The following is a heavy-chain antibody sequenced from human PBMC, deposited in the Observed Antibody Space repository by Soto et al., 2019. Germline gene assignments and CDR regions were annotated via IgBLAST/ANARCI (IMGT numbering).Heavy chain of an antibody. D-gene: IGHD5-18*01. CDR1: GFTFSSYA. J-gene: IGHJ4*02. CDR2: ISYDGSNK. CDR3: AFCGYSYGYYYFDY. V-gene: IGHV3-30-3*01. Sequence: GGSLRLSCAASGFTFSSYAMHWVRQAPGKGLEWVAVISYDGSNKYYADSVKGRFTISRDNSKNTLYLQMNSLRAEDTAVYYCAFCGYSYGYYYFDYWGQGTLVTVSS.